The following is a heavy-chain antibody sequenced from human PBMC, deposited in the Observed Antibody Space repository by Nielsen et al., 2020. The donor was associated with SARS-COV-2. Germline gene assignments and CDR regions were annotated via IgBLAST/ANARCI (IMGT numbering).Heavy chain of an antibody. J-gene: IGHJ6*02. Sequence: SETLSLTCTVSGGSISSGGYYWSWIRHHPGKGLEWIGYIYFSGRTCYNPSLKSRVTISVDTSKNQFSLSLRSVTAADTSVYYCARESSGYYHYNYGMDVWCQGTTFTVSS. CDR2: IYFSGRT. CDR3: ARESSGYYHYNYGMDV. CDR1: GGSISSGGYY. V-gene: IGHV4-31*03. D-gene: IGHD5-12*01.